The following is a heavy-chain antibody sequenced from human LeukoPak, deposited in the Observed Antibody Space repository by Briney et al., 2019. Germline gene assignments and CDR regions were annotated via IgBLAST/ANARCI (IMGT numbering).Heavy chain of an antibody. CDR1: GGSISSYY. D-gene: IGHD3-9*01. V-gene: IGHV4-59*01. J-gene: IGHJ5*02. Sequence: SETLSLTCTVSGGSISSYYWSWIRQPPGKGLERIGYIYYSGSTNYSPSLKSRVTISVDTSKNQSSLKLSSVTAADTAVYYCARDLRADYDILGYWFDPWGQGTLVTVSS. CDR3: ARDLRADYDILGYWFDP. CDR2: IYYSGST.